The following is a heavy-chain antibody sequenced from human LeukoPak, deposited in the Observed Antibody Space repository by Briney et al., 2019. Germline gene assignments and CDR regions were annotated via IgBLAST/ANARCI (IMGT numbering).Heavy chain of an antibody. J-gene: IGHJ4*02. Sequence: GGSLRPSCEASGFMFSGFDMTWVRQAPGKGLEWLSYISASGTVKYYGDSVRGRFTISRDNAQNSVHLHLSSLRVEDSAIYYCARETRGGTYRYNFLDYWGQGTLVTVSS. V-gene: IGHV3-48*03. CDR1: GFMFSGFD. CDR2: ISASGTVK. D-gene: IGHD3-16*02. CDR3: ARETRGGTYRYNFLDY.